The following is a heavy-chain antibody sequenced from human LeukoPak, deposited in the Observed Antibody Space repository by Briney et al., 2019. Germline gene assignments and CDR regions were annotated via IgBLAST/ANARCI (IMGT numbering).Heavy chain of an antibody. J-gene: IGHJ4*02. D-gene: IGHD5-18*01. CDR3: ASRGYSYRYSEGGDYFDY. Sequence: SETLSLTCTVSGGSISSGDYYWSWIRQPPGKGLEWIGYIYYSGSTYYNPSLKSRVTISVDTSKNQFSLKLSSVTAADTAVYYCASRGYSYRYSEGGDYFDYRGQGTLVTVSS. CDR1: GGSISSGDYY. CDR2: IYYSGST. V-gene: IGHV4-30-4*08.